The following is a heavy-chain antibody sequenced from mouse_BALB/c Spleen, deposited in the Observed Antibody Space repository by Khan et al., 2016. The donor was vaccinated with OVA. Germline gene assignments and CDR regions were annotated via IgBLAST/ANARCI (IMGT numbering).Heavy chain of an antibody. J-gene: IGHJ2*01. Sequence: EVELVESGGGLVRPGGSLKLSCAASGFSFSSYSMSWVRQTPEKRLEWVATISSGGSYTYYPDSVKGRFTISRDNAKNTLYLQMSSLKSEDTAMYYCTRHRGYYGSNRYFDYWGQGTTLTVSS. CDR1: GFSFSSYS. CDR3: TRHRGYYGSNRYFDY. D-gene: IGHD1-1*01. V-gene: IGHV5-6-4*01. CDR2: ISSGGSYT.